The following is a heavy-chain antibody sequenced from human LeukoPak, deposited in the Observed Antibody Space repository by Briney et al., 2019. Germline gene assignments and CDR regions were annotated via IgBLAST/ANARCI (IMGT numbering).Heavy chain of an antibody. CDR1: GFTFDDYA. Sequence: GRSLRLSCAASGFTFDDYAMHWVRQAPGKGLEWVSGISWNSGSIGYADSVKGRFTISRDNAKNSLYLKMNSLRAEDTALYYCAKVGGYCSSTSCYRGGWFDPWGQGTLVTVSS. D-gene: IGHD2-2*01. V-gene: IGHV3-9*01. CDR3: AKVGGYCSSTSCYRGGWFDP. J-gene: IGHJ5*02. CDR2: ISWNSGSI.